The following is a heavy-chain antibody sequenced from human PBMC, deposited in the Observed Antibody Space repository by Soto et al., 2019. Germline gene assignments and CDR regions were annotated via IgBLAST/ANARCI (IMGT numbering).Heavy chain of an antibody. J-gene: IGHJ4*02. Sequence: EVQLVESAGGLVQPGRSLRLSCAASGFTFDDYAMHWVRQAPGKGLEWVSGISWNSGSIGYADSVKGRFTISRDNAKNSLYLQMNSLRAEDTALYYCAKDTGGDFDYWGQGTLVTVSS. CDR1: GFTFDDYA. D-gene: IGHD2-15*01. CDR2: ISWNSGSI. V-gene: IGHV3-9*01. CDR3: AKDTGGDFDY.